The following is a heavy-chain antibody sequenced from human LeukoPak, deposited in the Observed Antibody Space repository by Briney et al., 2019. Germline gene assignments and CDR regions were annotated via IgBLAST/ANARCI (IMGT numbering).Heavy chain of an antibody. CDR3: ARRVSWYFDY. V-gene: IGHV3-33*01. D-gene: IGHD6-13*01. J-gene: IGHJ4*02. Sequence: GRSLRPSCAASGFTFSSYGMHWVRQAPGKGLEWVAVIWYDGSNKYYADSVKGRFTISRDNSKNTLYLQMNSLRAEDTAVYYCARRVSWYFDYWGQGTLVTVSS. CDR1: GFTFSSYG. CDR2: IWYDGSNK.